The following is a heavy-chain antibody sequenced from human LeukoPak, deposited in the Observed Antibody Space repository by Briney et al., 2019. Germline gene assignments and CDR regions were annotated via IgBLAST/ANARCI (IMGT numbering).Heavy chain of an antibody. J-gene: IGHJ4*02. V-gene: IGHV5-51*01. CDR1: GYSFTSYW. CDR3: ARYSTAVTALLGGFDY. CDR2: IYPGDSDT. Sequence: GESLKISCKGSGYSFTSYWIGWVRQMPGKGLEWMGIIYPGDSDTRYSPSFQGQVTISADKSISTAYLQWSSLKASDTAMYHCARYSTAVTALLGGFDYWGQGTLVTVSS. D-gene: IGHD2-21*02.